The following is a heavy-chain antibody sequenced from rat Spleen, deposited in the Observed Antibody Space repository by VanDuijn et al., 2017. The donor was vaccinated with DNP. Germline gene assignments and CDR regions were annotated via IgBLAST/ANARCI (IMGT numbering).Heavy chain of an antibody. D-gene: IGHD1-11*01. CDR2: ISYDGSRT. Sequence: EVQLVESGGGLLQPGRSLKVSCAASGFTFSDYAMVWVRQAPKKGLEWVATISYDGSRTYYRDSVKGRFTISRDNAKSTLYLQMDSLRSEDTATYYCATQTLNSYWGQGIMVTVSS. CDR3: ATQTLNSY. CDR1: GFTFSDYA. V-gene: IGHV5-17*01. J-gene: IGHJ2*01.